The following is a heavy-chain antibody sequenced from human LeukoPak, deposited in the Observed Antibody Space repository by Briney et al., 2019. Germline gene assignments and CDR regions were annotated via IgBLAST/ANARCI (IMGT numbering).Heavy chain of an antibody. CDR1: GFTFSDYY. D-gene: IGHD1-26*01. V-gene: IGHV3-11*01. Sequence: GGSLRLSCAASGFTFSDYYMSWIRQAPGKGLEWVSYISSSSSTIYYADSVKGRFTISRDNAKNSLYLQMNSLRAEDTAVYYCARYSGSYYYYGMDVWGQGTTVTVSS. CDR3: ARYSGSYYYYGMDV. J-gene: IGHJ6*02. CDR2: ISSSSSTI.